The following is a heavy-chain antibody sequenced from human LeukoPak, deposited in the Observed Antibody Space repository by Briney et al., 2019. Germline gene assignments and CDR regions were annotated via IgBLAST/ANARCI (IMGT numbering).Heavy chain of an antibody. Sequence: PSETLSLTCAVYGGSFSGYYWSWIRQPPGKGLEWIGEINHSGSTSYNPSLKSRVTISVDTSKNQFSLKLSSVTAADTAVYYCARTLGIAARRLDYWGQGTLVTVSS. V-gene: IGHV4-34*01. J-gene: IGHJ4*02. CDR1: GGSFSGYY. D-gene: IGHD6-6*01. CDR2: INHSGST. CDR3: ARTLGIAARRLDY.